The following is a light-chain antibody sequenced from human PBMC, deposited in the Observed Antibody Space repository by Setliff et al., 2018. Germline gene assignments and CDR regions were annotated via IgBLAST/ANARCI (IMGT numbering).Light chain of an antibody. CDR1: SSDIGAYDY. CDR3: SSYSTRTSLDV. J-gene: IGLJ1*01. V-gene: IGLV2-14*03. Sequence: QSVLTQPASVSGSPGQSITIYCIGSSSDIGAYDYVAWYQQHPGKAPKPMLYDVSHRPSGVSHRFSASKSGNTASLTISGLQVEDEADYYCSSYSTRTSLDVFGTGTKVTVL. CDR2: DVS.